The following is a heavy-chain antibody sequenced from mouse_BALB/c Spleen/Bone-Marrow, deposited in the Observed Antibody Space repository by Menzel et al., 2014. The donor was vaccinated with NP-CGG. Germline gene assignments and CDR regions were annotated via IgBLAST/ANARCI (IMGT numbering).Heavy chain of an antibody. V-gene: IGHV1-80*01. Sequence: VQLQHSGAELVRPGSSVKISCKASGYAFSSYWMNWVQQRPGQGLEWIGQIYPGDGDINYNGKFKGKATLTADKSSGTAYMQFSSLTSEDSAVYFCARGDFDFEAWFTYWGQGTLVTVSA. CDR2: IYPGDGDI. CDR1: GYAFSSYW. J-gene: IGHJ3*01. CDR3: ARGDFDFEAWFTY. D-gene: IGHD2-4*01.